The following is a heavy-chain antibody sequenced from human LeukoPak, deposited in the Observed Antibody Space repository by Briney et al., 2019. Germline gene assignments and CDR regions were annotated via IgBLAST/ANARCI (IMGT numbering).Heavy chain of an antibody. J-gene: IGHJ6*02. CDR2: ISAYNGNT. D-gene: IGHD4-17*01. V-gene: IGHV1-18*01. Sequence: ASVKVSCKASGYIFTSYGISWVRQAPGQGLEWMGWISAYNGNTNYAQKLQGRVTMTTDTSTSTAYMELRSLRSDDTAVYYCARESTSTVGFYYYGMDVWGQGTTVTVSS. CDR1: GYIFTSYG. CDR3: ARESTSTVGFYYYGMDV.